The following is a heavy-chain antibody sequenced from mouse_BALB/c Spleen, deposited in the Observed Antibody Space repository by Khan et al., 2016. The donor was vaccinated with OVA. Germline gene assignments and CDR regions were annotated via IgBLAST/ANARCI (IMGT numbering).Heavy chain of an antibody. D-gene: IGHD2-1*01. CDR1: GYTLTSYW. Sequence: QVQLQQSGAELVNPGASVNLSCKASGYTLTSYWMHWVKQRPGQGLEWIGEINPSNGRTNYNEKFKCKATLTVDKSSSTAYMQLSSPTSEDSAVYYCARLLINFDYWGQGTTLTVSS. CDR3: ARLLINFDY. V-gene: IGHV1S81*02. J-gene: IGHJ2*01. CDR2: INPSNGRT.